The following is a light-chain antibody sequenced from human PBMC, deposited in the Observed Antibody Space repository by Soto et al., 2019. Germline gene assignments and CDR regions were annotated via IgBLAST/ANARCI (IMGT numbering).Light chain of an antibody. V-gene: IGKV1-12*01. CDR3: QQAYSFPLT. CDR2: AAS. Sequence: DIQMTQSPSSVSASVGDRVTITCRASQCISTWLAWYQQKPGKAPKLLIYAASTLQGGVPSRFSGSVSGTDFILTISSLQPEDFATYYCQQAYSFPLTFGQGTTLEIK. CDR1: QCISTW. J-gene: IGKJ2*01.